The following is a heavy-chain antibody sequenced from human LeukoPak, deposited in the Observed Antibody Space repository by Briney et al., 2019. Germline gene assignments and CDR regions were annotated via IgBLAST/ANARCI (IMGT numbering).Heavy chain of an antibody. CDR3: ARVTGGELPDRDDAFDI. Sequence: ASAKVSCKASGYTFTGYYMHWVRQAPGQGLEWMGRINPNSGGTNYAQKFQGRVTMTRDTSISTAYMELSRLRSDDTAVYYCARVTGGELPDRDDAFDIWGQGTMVTVSS. CDR2: INPNSGGT. CDR1: GYTFTGYY. V-gene: IGHV1-2*06. D-gene: IGHD1-26*01. J-gene: IGHJ3*02.